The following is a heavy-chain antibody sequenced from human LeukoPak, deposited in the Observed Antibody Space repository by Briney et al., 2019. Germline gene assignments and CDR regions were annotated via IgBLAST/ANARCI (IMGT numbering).Heavy chain of an antibody. V-gene: IGHV4-39*01. CDR3: ASYLTYGSSGYAYSIDY. CDR1: GGSISSSSYY. Sequence: SETLSLTCTVSGGSISSSSYYWGWIRQPPGKGLEWIGSVHYSGTTYYNPSLKSRVTIYVDTSKNQLSLKLSSVTAADTAVYYCASYLTYGSSGYAYSIDYWGQGTLVTVSS. CDR2: VHYSGTT. D-gene: IGHD3-22*01. J-gene: IGHJ4*02.